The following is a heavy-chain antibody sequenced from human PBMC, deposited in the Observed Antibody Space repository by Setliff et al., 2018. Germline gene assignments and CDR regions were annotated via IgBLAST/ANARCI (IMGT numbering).Heavy chain of an antibody. CDR1: GYSISSGYY. V-gene: IGHV4-38-2*01. Sequence: KPSETLSLTCAVSGYSISSGYYWGWIRQSPGKGLEWIGSMYHSGSTYYNPSLKSRVTISVDTSKNQFSLKLSSVTAADTAVYYCAXXXXXXRXXSFDLLGXXXLVTVSS. CDR2: MYHSGST. J-gene: IGHJ4*02. CDR3: AXXXXXXRXXSFDL.